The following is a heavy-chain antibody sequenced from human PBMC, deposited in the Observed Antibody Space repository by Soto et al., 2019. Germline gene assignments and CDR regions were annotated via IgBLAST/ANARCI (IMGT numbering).Heavy chain of an antibody. J-gene: IGHJ5*02. Sequence: SETLSLTCAVYGGSFSGYYWSWIRQPPGKGLEWIGEINHSGSTNYNPSPKSRVTISVDTSKNQFSLKLSSVTAADTAVYYCARGKLTTVTTHNWFDPWGQGTLVTVSS. CDR1: GGSFSGYY. CDR2: INHSGST. D-gene: IGHD4-4*01. CDR3: ARGKLTTVTTHNWFDP. V-gene: IGHV4-34*01.